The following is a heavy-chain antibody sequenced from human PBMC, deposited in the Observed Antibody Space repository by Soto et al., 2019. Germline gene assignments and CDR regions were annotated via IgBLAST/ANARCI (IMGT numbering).Heavy chain of an antibody. Sequence: QLQLQESGSGLVKPSQTLSLTCAVSGASISSGGSSWSWIRQAPGTGLEWIGYIYHSGITNYNPALKHQVPISVDKSQNHFSLSLSFGYDADTAVYYWARGLAGRGSYGLDVWGQGTTVTVSS. CDR3: ARGLAGRGSYGLDV. CDR1: GASISSGGSS. V-gene: IGHV4-30-2*01. D-gene: IGHD3-10*01. CDR2: IYHSGIT. J-gene: IGHJ6*02.